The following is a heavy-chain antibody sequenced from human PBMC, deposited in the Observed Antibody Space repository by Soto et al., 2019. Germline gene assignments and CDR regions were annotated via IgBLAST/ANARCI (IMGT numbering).Heavy chain of an antibody. D-gene: IGHD3-10*01. CDR1: GASITRGGFH. CDR2: LYSGST. Sequence: QLQLQESGPGLVKPSETLSLTCAVTGASITRGGFHWGWIRQSPGQGLEWIGSLYSGSTSYNPSLKSRVTISADTSKNDFALRLTSVTAADTAVYYCARRGSGHTFDYWGQGTLVTVSS. CDR3: ARRGSGHTFDY. J-gene: IGHJ4*02. V-gene: IGHV4-39*02.